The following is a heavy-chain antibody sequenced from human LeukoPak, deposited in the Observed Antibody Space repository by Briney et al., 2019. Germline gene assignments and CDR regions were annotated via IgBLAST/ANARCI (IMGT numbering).Heavy chain of an antibody. V-gene: IGHV4-59*12. D-gene: IGHD6-6*01. J-gene: IGHJ4*02. CDR2: IYYSGYT. Sequence: PSETLSLTCTVSGGSISSYYWSWIRQPPGKGLEWIGYIYYSGYTNYNPSLKSRVTISVDTSKNQFSLKLSSVTAADTAVYYCARDMAARIDYWGQGTLVTVSS. CDR3: ARDMAARIDY. CDR1: GGSISSYY.